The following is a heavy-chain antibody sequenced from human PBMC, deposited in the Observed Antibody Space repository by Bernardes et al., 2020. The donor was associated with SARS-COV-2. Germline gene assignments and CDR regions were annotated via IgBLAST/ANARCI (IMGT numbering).Heavy chain of an antibody. CDR2: ISYDGSNK. CDR1: GFTFSNYG. D-gene: IGHD6-19*01. V-gene: IGHV3-30*18. J-gene: IGHJ4*02. Sequence: GSLRLSCAASGFTFSNYGMHWARRAPGKGLEWVAVISYDGSNKYYADSVKGRFTISRDNPKHTLYLQMNSLRTEDAAVYYCAKDDSSGWYGTFDQWGQGTLVTVSS. CDR3: AKDDSSGWYGTFDQ.